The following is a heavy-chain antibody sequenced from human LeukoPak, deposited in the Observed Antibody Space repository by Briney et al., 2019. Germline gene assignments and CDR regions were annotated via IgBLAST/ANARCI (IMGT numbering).Heavy chain of an antibody. J-gene: IGHJ6*02. V-gene: IGHV1-69*04. CDR3: ARDDGYGMGV. CDR1: GGTFSSYA. Sequence: SVKVSCKASGGTFSSYAIIWVRQAPGQGLEWMGRIIPILGIANYAQKFQGRVTITADKSTSTAYMELSSLRSEDTAVYYCARDDGYGMGVWGQGTTVTVSS. CDR2: IIPILGIA.